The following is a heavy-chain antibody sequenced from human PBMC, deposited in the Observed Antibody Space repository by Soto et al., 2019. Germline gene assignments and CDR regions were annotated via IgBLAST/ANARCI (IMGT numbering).Heavy chain of an antibody. V-gene: IGHV4-59*01. J-gene: IGHJ6*02. Sequence: PSETLSLTCTVSGGFISSYYWSWIRQPPGKGLEWIGYIYYSGSTNYNPSLKSRVTISVDTSKNQFSLKLSSVTAADTAVYYCARAAQGYCTNGVCYNYYGMDVWGQGTTVT. D-gene: IGHD2-8*01. CDR2: IYYSGST. CDR3: ARAAQGYCTNGVCYNYYGMDV. CDR1: GGFISSYY.